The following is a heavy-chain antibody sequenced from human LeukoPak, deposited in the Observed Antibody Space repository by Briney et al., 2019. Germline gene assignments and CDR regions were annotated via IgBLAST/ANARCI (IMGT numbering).Heavy chain of an antibody. V-gene: IGHV3-66*01. CDR3: ARDAIYYDSTWPNFDP. CDR1: GGSFSGYY. J-gene: IGHJ5*02. CDR2: IHGSGPI. D-gene: IGHD5-12*01. Sequence: TSETLSLTCAVYGGSFSGYYWSWVRQAPGKGLEWVAVIHGSGPIYYADSVKGRFTISRDYSKNTLYLHMNRLRVEDTAIYYCARDAIYYDSTWPNFDPWGQGTLVTVSS.